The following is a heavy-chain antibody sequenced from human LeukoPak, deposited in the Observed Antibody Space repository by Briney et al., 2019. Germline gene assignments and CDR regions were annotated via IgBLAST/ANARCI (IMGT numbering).Heavy chain of an antibody. CDR1: GLTFSSYA. CDR3: AKGTGAVVLGAFDI. Sequence: GGSLRLSCAASGLTFSSYAMSWVRQAPGKGLEWVSAISGSGGTTYYADSVKGRFTISRDNSKNTLYLQMNSLRAEDTAVYYCAKGTGAVVLGAFDIWGQGTMVTVSS. V-gene: IGHV3-23*01. CDR2: ISGSGGTT. J-gene: IGHJ3*02. D-gene: IGHD3-10*01.